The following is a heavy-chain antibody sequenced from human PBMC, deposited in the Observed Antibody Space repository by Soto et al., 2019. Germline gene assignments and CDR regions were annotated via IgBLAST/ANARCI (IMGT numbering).Heavy chain of an antibody. V-gene: IGHV4-30-4*01. Sequence: PSETLSLTCTVSGGSISSRDSYWSWVRQPPGKGLESIGYIDFSGTTYYNPSLKSRVTISMDTSKNQLSLRLTSVTAADSAVYFCAREPYLPKARNDFWGQGTLVTVSS. CDR2: IDFSGTT. J-gene: IGHJ4*02. CDR3: AREPYLPKARNDF. CDR1: GGSISSRDSY.